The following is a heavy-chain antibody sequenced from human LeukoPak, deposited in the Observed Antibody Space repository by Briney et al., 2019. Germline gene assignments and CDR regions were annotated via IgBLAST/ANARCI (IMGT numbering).Heavy chain of an antibody. CDR2: INHSGST. CDR1: GDPFNEYY. Sequence: NASETLSLTCAVYGDPFNEYYWSWVRQPPGKALEWIGEINHSGSTNYNPSLKSRVTISVDKSLRQFLLRLSPVTAADTAVYYCARERASNNYYNYFDPWGQGTQVTVSS. D-gene: IGHD1-1*01. CDR3: ARERASNNYYNYFDP. V-gene: IGHV4-34*01. J-gene: IGHJ5*02.